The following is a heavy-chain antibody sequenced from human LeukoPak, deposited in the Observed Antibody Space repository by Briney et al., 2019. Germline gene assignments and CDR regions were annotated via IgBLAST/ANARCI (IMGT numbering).Heavy chain of an antibody. V-gene: IGHV1-2*02. J-gene: IGHJ6*03. Sequence: ASVKVSCKASGYTFTGYYMHWVRQAPGQGLEWMGWINPNSGGTNYAQKFQGRVTMTRDTSTSTVYMELSSLRSEDTAVYYCAREVTALVDTAMVDYYYYYMDVWGKGTTVTISS. CDR1: GYTFTGYY. CDR3: AREVTALVDTAMVDYYYYYMDV. D-gene: IGHD5-18*01. CDR2: INPNSGGT.